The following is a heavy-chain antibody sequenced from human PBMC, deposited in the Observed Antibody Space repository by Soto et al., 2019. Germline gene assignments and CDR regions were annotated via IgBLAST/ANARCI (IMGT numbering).Heavy chain of an antibody. V-gene: IGHV3-48*02. Sequence: GGSLRLSCAASGFTFSSYSMNWVRQAPGKGLECVSYSSSSSSTIYYADSVKGRFTISRDNAKNSLYLQMNSLRDEDTAVYYCASVPPWLQFWFCDYWDQQTLVTVCS. J-gene: IGHJ4*02. D-gene: IGHD5-12*01. CDR1: GFTFSSYS. CDR3: ASVPPWLQFWFCDY. CDR2: SSSSSSTI.